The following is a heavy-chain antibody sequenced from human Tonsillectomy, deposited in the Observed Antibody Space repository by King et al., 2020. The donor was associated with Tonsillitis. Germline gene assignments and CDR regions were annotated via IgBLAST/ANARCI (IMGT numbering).Heavy chain of an antibody. V-gene: IGHV4-59*01. CDR1: GGSISSNY. J-gene: IGHJ4*02. CDR3: ARDKGDYGSSGYD. D-gene: IGHD3-22*01. CDR2: IYDSGTT. Sequence: VQLQESGPGLVKPSETLSLTCTVSGGSISSNYWTWIRQPPGKRLEWIGYIYDSGTTNYNPSLARRVTISVDTSKNQFSLKLRSGCDADTAVYYCARDKGDYGSSGYDCGQGTLVTVSS.